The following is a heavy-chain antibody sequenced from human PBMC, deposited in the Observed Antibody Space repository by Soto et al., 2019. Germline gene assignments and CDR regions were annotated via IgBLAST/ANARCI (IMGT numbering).Heavy chain of an antibody. CDR2: IKDDRREE. CDR3: ARDWGTPGRGSAVGYYYHYGMDV. D-gene: IGHD6-13*01. CDR1: EFTFNTYW. J-gene: IGHJ6*02. V-gene: IGHV3-7*05. Sequence: EVQLVESGGGLVQPGGSLRLSCLASEFTFNTYWMNWVRQAGGEGLHWVANIKDDRREEYYVDSVKGRFTISTDNAKSSLYLQMNSRRGEDTAVYYCARDWGTPGRGSAVGYYYHYGMDVWGQGTTVTVSS.